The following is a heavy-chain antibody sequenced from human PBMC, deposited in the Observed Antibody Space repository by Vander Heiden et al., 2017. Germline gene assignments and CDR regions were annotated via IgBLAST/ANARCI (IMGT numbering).Heavy chain of an antibody. J-gene: IGHJ6*02. D-gene: IGHD3-3*01. CDR3: TRDPDVYYDFWSGYYNYYYYGMDV. CDR2: IRSKAYGGTT. CDR1: GFTFGDYA. Sequence: EVQLVESGGGLVQPGRSLRLSCTASGFTFGDYAMSWFRQAPGKGLEWVGFIRSKAYGGTTEYAASVKGRFTISRDDSKSIAYLQMNSLKTEDTAVYYCTRDPDVYYDFWSGYYNYYYYGMDVWGQGTTVTVSS. V-gene: IGHV3-49*03.